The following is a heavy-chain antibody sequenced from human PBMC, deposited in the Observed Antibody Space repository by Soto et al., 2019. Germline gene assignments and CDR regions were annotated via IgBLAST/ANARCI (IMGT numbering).Heavy chain of an antibody. CDR1: GGSISSYY. Sequence: SETLSLTCTVSGGSISSYYWSWIRQPPGKGLEWIGYIYYSGSTNYNPSLKSRVTISVDTSKNQFSLKLSSVTAADTAVYYCARDLLWFGNWFDPWGQGTLVTVSS. V-gene: IGHV4-59*01. CDR3: ARDLLWFGNWFDP. J-gene: IGHJ5*02. CDR2: IYYSGST. D-gene: IGHD3-10*01.